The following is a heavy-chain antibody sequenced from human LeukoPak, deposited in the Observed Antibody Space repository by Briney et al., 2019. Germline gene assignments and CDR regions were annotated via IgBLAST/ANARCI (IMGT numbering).Heavy chain of an antibody. J-gene: IGHJ4*02. CDR2: MSSDGGTT. D-gene: IGHD2/OR15-2a*01. CDR1: GFTLTNFA. V-gene: IGHV3-64*01. Sequence: PGGSLRLSCATSGFTLTNFAMHWVRQAPGKGLEYVSAMSSDGGTTYYANSVKGRFTMSRDKSKNAVYLQMGSLRPDDMAVYYCARGGSLSAYDSWGQGTLGTVSS. CDR3: ARGGSLSAYDS.